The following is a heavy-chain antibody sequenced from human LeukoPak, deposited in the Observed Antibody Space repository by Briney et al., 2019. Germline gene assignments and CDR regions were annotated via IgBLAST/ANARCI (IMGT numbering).Heavy chain of an antibody. CDR1: GYTFTSYD. V-gene: IGHV1-8*01. J-gene: IGHJ4*02. CDR3: AITSRVEYFDWLYDY. CDR2: MNPNSGNT. D-gene: IGHD3-9*01. Sequence: GASVKVSCKASGYTFTSYDINWVRQATGQGLEWMGWMNPNSGNTGYAQKFQGRVTMTRNTSISTAYMELSSLRSEDTAVYYCAITSRVEYFDWLYDYWGQGTLVTVSS.